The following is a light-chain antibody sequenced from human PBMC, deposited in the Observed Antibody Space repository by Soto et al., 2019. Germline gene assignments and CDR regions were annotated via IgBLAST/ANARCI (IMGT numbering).Light chain of an antibody. Sequence: DIQLNQTPSTLPAAIGDRITITCRASQSLSGWLAWYQQTPGKAPKLLIYDAFRLESGVPSRFRGSGSGTEFSLTISSLQPGDSATFYCQQYASYPWTFGRGTKV. CDR3: QQYASYPWT. CDR2: DAF. V-gene: IGKV1-5*01. CDR1: QSLSGW. J-gene: IGKJ1*01.